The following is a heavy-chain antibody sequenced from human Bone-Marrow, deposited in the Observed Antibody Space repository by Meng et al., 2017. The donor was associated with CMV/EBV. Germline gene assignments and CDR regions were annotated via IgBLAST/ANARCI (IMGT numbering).Heavy chain of an antibody. CDR1: GYTFSGYY. CDR2: INPNSGGT. J-gene: IGHJ4*02. CDR3: ARDPAYCGGDCGY. V-gene: IGHV1-2*02. D-gene: IGHD2-21*01. Sequence: QGELVQSGAEVTKAGASLKGACKAFGYTFSGYYMHWVRQAPGQGREWMGWINPNSGGTNYAQKFQGRVTMTRDTSISTAYMELSRLRSDDTAVYYCARDPAYCGGDCGYWGQGTLVTVSS.